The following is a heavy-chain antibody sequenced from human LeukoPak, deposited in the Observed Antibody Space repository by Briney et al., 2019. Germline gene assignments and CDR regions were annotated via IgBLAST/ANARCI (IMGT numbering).Heavy chain of an antibody. J-gene: IGHJ4*02. V-gene: IGHV1-18*01. CDR2: ISVYNGHT. D-gene: IGHD3-10*01. CDR1: GYTFTSYG. CDR3: ARDKGSGSPFDY. Sequence: ASVKVSCKASGYTFTSYGISWVRQAPGQGLEWMGWISVYNGHTNYAQKLQGRVSMTTDTSTSTAYMELRSLRSDDTAVYYCARDKGSGSPFDYWGQGTLVTVSS.